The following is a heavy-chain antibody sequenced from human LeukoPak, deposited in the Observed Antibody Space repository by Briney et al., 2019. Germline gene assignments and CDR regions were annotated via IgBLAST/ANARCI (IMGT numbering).Heavy chain of an antibody. V-gene: IGHV3-7*02. CDR1: GFTFSSIW. CDR2: IRHDGSGT. J-gene: IGHJ6*02. CDR3: AKNGGPHGMDV. Sequence: GGSLRLSCAASGFTFSSIWMSWVRQAPGKGLEWVANIRHDGSGTNYVDSVKGRFTISRDNAKNSLHLQMNSLRVGDTAVYYCAKNGGPHGMDVWGQGTTVTVSS. D-gene: IGHD3-16*01.